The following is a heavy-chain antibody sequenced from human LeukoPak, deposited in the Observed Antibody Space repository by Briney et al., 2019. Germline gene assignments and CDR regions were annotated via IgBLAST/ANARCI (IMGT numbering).Heavy chain of an antibody. D-gene: IGHD2-15*01. CDR2: INHSGST. CDR1: GGSFSGYY. J-gene: IGHJ4*02. CDR3: ASRNPVPRGDFDY. Sequence: SETLSLTCAVYGGSFSGYYWSWIRQPPGKGLEWIGEINHSGSTNYNPSLKSRVTISVDTSKNQFSLKLSSVTAADTAVYYCASRNPVPRGDFDYWGQGTLVTVPS. V-gene: IGHV4-34*01.